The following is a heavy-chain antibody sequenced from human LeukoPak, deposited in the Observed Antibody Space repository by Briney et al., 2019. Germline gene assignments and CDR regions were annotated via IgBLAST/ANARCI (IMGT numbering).Heavy chain of an antibody. CDR3: AKAVVPAAISDY. CDR1: GFTFSSYG. D-gene: IGHD2-2*02. J-gene: IGHJ4*02. CDR2: IRYDGSNK. V-gene: IGHV3-30*02. Sequence: PGGSLRLSCAASGFTFSSYGMHWVRQAPGKGLEGGAFIRYDGSNKYYADSVKGRFTISRDNSKNTLYLQMNSLRAEDTAVYYCAKAVVPAAISDYWGQGTLVTVSS.